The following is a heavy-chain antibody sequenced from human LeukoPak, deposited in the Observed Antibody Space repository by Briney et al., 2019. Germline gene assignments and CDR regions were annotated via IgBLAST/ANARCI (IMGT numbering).Heavy chain of an antibody. CDR3: ARSPVLLWFGEFDH. V-gene: IGHV1-69*02. Sequence: XTVSCKASGGTFSRYTISWVGQAPGQGLEWMGRIIPMLGIAKYAQKFQGRVTINADKSTTTAYMDLSSLRSEDTAVYYCARSPVLLWFGEFDHWGQGTLVTVSS. CDR2: IIPMLGIA. J-gene: IGHJ5*02. CDR1: GGTFSRYT. D-gene: IGHD3-10*01.